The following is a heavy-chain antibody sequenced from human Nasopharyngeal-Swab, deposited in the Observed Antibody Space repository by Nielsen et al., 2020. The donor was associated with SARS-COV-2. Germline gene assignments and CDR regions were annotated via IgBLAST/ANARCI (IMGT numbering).Heavy chain of an antibody. D-gene: IGHD3-10*01. CDR1: GVSFSWSW. J-gene: IGHJ4*02. CDR2: ISGSGGGT. CDR3: AKDKEDLRGVGSYDY. V-gene: IGHV3-23*02. Sequence: GGSLRLSCAASGVSFSWSWMEWVRQAPGKGLEWVSHISGSGGGTYYIDSVKGRFTISRDNSKNTLHLHMSSLRAEDTAVYYCAKDKEDLRGVGSYDYWGQGTLVTVSS.